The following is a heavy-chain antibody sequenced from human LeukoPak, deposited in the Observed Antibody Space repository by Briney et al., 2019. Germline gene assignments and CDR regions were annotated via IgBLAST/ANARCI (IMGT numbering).Heavy chain of an antibody. CDR1: GLTSSNYA. Sequence: GGSLRLSCAASGLTSSNYAMSWVRQAPGKGLEWVSAISGSGANTYYADSVKGRFTISRDNSKNTLYPQMNSLRAEDRAIYYCAKGPLIEVAGTTWDYWGQGTLVTVSS. CDR2: ISGSGANT. V-gene: IGHV3-23*01. D-gene: IGHD6-19*01. J-gene: IGHJ4*02. CDR3: AKGPLIEVAGTTWDY.